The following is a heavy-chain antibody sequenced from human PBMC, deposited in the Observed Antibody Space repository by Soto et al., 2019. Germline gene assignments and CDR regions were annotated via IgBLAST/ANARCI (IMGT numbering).Heavy chain of an antibody. D-gene: IGHD6-13*01. J-gene: IGHJ5*02. V-gene: IGHV1-3*01. CDR3: VRRHVSATGIDWFDP. CDR2: INAANGDT. CDR1: GYTFTIYG. Sequence: VSCKASGYTFTIYGIHWVRQAPGQRLEWMGWINAANGDTKYSPKFQGRVTITRDTSASTAYMELSSLRSEDTAVYYCVRRHVSATGIDWFDPWGREPWSPSPQ.